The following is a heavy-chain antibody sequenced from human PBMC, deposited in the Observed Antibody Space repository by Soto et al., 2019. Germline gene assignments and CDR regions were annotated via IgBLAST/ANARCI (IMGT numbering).Heavy chain of an antibody. CDR1: GFTFSSYA. J-gene: IGHJ5*02. CDR3: AKDLREILYSGENWFDP. Sequence: EVQLLESGGGLVQPGGSLRLSCAASGFTFSSYAMSWVRQAPGKGLEWVSAISGSGGSTYYADSVKGRFTISRDNSKNTLYLQMNSLRADDTAVYYCAKDLREILYSGENWFDPWGQGTLVTVSS. CDR2: ISGSGGST. V-gene: IGHV3-23*01. D-gene: IGHD2-8*01.